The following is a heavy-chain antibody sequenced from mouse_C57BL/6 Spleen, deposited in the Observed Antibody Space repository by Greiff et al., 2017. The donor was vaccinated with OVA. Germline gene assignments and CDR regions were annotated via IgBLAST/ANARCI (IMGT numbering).Heavy chain of an antibody. V-gene: IGHV1-85*01. J-gene: IGHJ4*01. CDR2: IYPRDGST. Sequence: VKLQESGPELVKPGASVKLSCKASGYTFTSYDINWVKQRPGQGLEWIGWIYPRDGSTKYNEKFKGKATLTVDTSSSTAYMELHSLTSEDSAVYFCAREDGYDESYAMDYWGQGTSVTVSS. D-gene: IGHD2-2*01. CDR1: GYTFTSYD. CDR3: AREDGYDESYAMDY.